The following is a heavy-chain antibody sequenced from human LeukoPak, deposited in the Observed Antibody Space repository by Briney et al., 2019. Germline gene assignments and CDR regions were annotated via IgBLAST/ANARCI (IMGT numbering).Heavy chain of an antibody. J-gene: IGHJ6*04. CDR3: ARLVWYYYDSSGYMTDV. CDR2: IIPIFGTA. V-gene: IGHV1-69*05. Sequence: ASVKVSCKASGGTFSSYAISWVRQAPGQGLEWMGGIIPIFGTANYAQKFQGRVTITTDESTSTAHLELSSLRSEDTAVYYCARLVWYYYDSSGYMTDVWGKGTTVTVSS. CDR1: GGTFSSYA. D-gene: IGHD3-22*01.